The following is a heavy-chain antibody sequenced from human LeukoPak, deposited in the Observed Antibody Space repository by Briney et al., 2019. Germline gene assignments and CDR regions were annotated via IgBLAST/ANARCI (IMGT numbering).Heavy chain of an antibody. D-gene: IGHD3-9*01. CDR2: IWYGASNK. CDR3: ATDISTHYFGS. Sequence: PGGSLRLSCAASGISFRSYGMHWVRQAPGKGLEWVTFIWYGASNKYYAESVKGRFTISRDNSRNTVFLQMNSLRAEDTAIYYCATDISTHYFGSWGQGTLV. J-gene: IGHJ4*02. CDR1: GISFRSYG. V-gene: IGHV3-30*02.